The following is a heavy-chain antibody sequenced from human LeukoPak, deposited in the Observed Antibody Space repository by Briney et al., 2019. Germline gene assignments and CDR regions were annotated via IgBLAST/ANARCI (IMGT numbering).Heavy chain of an antibody. V-gene: IGHV1-69*13. D-gene: IGHD1-1*01. CDR2: IIPIFGTA. Sequence: SVKVSCKASGGTFSSYAISWVRQAPGQGLEWMGGIIPIFGTANYAQKFQGRVTITADESTSTAYMELSSLRSEDTAVYYCARGTNRLPPFSARYNWNDVSFAGWYFDLWGRGTLVTVSS. J-gene: IGHJ2*01. CDR3: ARGTNRLPPFSARYNWNDVSFAGWYFDL. CDR1: GGTFSSYA.